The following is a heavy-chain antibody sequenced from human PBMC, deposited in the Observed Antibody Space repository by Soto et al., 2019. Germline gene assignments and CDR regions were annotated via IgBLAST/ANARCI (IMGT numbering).Heavy chain of an antibody. V-gene: IGHV4-59*01. D-gene: IGHD1-26*01. CDR1: GGSISSYY. CDR2: IYYSGST. Sequence: QVQLQESGPGLVKPSETLSLTCTVSGGSISSYYWSWIRQPPGKGLEWIGYIYYSGSTNYNPSLKSRVTISVDTSKNQFSLKLSSVTAADAAVYYCARDHSGSLAYWGQGTLVTVSS. CDR3: ARDHSGSLAY. J-gene: IGHJ4*02.